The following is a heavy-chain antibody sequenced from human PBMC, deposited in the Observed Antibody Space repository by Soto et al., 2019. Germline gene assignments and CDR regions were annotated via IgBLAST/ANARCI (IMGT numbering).Heavy chain of an antibody. CDR2: IIPIFGTA. CDR3: ARANYYDWESAYYYYGMDV. J-gene: IGHJ6*02. CDR1: GGTFSSYA. V-gene: IGHV1-69*13. Sequence: SVKVSCKASGGTFSSYAISWVRQAPGQGLEWMGGIIPIFGTANYAQKFQGRVTITADESTSTAYMELSSLRSEDTAVYYCARANYYDWESAYYYYGMDVWGQGTTVTVSS. D-gene: IGHD3-22*01.